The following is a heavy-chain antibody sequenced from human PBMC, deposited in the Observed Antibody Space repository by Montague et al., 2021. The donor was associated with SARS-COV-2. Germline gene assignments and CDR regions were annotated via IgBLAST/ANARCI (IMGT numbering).Heavy chain of an antibody. J-gene: IGHJ4*02. CDR1: KFSFSSYA. CDR3: ARGGSSGLGY. D-gene: IGHD6-6*01. Sequence: SLRLSCPASKFSFSSYALHWVRQAPGKGLEWVAVISYVGSNQYYADSVKGRFTISRDSAKNTLYLQMNSLRVEDTAVYYCARGGSSGLGYWGQGTLVTVSS. CDR2: ISYVGSNQ. V-gene: IGHV3-30*04.